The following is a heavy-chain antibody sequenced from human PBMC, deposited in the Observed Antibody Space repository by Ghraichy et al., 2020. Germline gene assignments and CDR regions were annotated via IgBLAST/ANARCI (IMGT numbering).Heavy chain of an antibody. Sequence: SQTLSLTCTVSGGSISSYYWSWIRQPPGKGLEWIGYIYYSGSTNYNPSLKSRVTISVDTSKNQFSLKLSSVTAADTAVYYCAGGRSIDYWGQGTLVTVSS. CDR2: IYYSGST. CDR3: AGGRSIDY. V-gene: IGHV4-59*01. J-gene: IGHJ4*02. CDR1: GGSISSYY.